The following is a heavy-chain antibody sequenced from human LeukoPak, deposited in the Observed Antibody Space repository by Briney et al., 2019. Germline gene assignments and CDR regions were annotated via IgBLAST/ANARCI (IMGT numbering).Heavy chain of an antibody. V-gene: IGHV1-69*05. J-gene: IGHJ6*03. D-gene: IGHD3-10*01. Sequence: SVKVSCKASGGTFSSYAISWVRQAPGQGLEWMGGIIPIFGTANYAQKFQGRVTITTDESTSTAYMELSSLRSEDTAVYYCASETRYHGSGSYHYYYYMDVWGKGTTVTVSS. CDR1: GGTFSSYA. CDR3: ASETRYHGSGSYHYYYYMDV. CDR2: IIPIFGTA.